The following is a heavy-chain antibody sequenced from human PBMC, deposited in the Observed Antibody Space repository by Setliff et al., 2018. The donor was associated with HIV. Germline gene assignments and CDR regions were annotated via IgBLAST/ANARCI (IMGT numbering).Heavy chain of an antibody. J-gene: IGHJ5*02. Sequence: SETLSLTCAVFGGAFSDFYWSWIRQPPGKGLEWIGEISYSGSAVYNPSLKSRVTMSVDASKNLVSLNLNSVTAADTAIYYCARGVARQVVIDRWFDPWGQGTPVTVSS. D-gene: IGHD2-21*01. CDR1: GGAFSDFY. CDR3: ARGVARQVVIDRWFDP. CDR2: ISYSGSA. V-gene: IGHV4-34*01.